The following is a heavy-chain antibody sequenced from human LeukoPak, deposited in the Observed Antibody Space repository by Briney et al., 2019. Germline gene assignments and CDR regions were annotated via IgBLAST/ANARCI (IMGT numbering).Heavy chain of an antibody. V-gene: IGHV3-7*01. CDR3: ARDYDTTLNYYYYGMDV. D-gene: IGHD3-9*01. Sequence: GGSLRLSCAASGFTFSSYWMSWVRQAPGKGLEWVANIKQDGSEKYYVDSVKGRFTISRDNAKNSLYLQMNSLRAGDTAVYYCARDYDTTLNYYYYGMDVWGQGTTVTVSS. J-gene: IGHJ6*02. CDR1: GFTFSSYW. CDR2: IKQDGSEK.